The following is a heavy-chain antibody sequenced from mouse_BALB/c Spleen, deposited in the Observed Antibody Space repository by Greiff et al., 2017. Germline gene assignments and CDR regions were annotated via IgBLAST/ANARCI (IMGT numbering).Heavy chain of an antibody. CDR3: ARRGDGWGYAMDY. D-gene: IGHD2-3*01. CDR2: ILPGSGST. CDR1: GYTFSSYW. J-gene: IGHJ4*01. V-gene: IGHV1-9*01. Sequence: QVQLQQSGAELMKPGASVKISCKATGYTFSSYWIEWVKQRPGHGLEWIGEILPGSGSTNYNEKFKGKATFTADTSSNTAYMQLSSLTSEDSAVYYCARRGDGWGYAMDYWGQGTSVTVSS.